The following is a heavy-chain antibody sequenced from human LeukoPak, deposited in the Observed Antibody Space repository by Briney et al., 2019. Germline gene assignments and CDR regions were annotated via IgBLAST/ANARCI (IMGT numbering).Heavy chain of an antibody. CDR1: GFTFSSFW. J-gene: IGHJ6*03. CDR2: IKQDGSET. D-gene: IGHD3-16*02. Sequence: GGSLGLSWAASGFTFSSFWVSLGRQAPGKGLEGVGNIKQDGSETYYVDSVTGRFTISRANAKNTLYLQLNSLRAEDTAVYYCAKESIVYSYYYIDVWGKGTTVTVSS. V-gene: IGHV3-7*01. CDR3: AKESIVYSYYYIDV.